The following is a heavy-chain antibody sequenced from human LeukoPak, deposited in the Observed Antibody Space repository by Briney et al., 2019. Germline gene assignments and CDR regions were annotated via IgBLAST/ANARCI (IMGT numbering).Heavy chain of an antibody. D-gene: IGHD3-16*01. CDR2: IKQDGSDK. CDR3: ARGGTNWFDP. CDR1: GFTFSNYW. Sequence: GGSLRLSCAASGFTFSNYWMSWVRQAPGKGLEWVANIKQDGSDKYYVDSVKGRFTISRDNAKNSLYLQMNSLRAEDTAVYYCARGGTNWFDPWGQGTLVTVSS. J-gene: IGHJ5*02. V-gene: IGHV3-7*01.